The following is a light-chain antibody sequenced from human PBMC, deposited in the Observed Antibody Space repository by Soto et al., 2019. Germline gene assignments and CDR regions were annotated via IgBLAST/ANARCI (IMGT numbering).Light chain of an antibody. CDR3: QQYDNLSSYT. J-gene: IGKJ2*01. CDR1: QDITNY. CDR2: YAS. Sequence: DIQMTQSPSSLSASVGDRVTITCQASQDITNYLNWYQQRPGKAPKLLISYASNLETGVPSRFSGSGSGTDFTFTISSLQPEDIAMYYCQQYDNLSSYTFGQGTRLEIK. V-gene: IGKV1-33*01.